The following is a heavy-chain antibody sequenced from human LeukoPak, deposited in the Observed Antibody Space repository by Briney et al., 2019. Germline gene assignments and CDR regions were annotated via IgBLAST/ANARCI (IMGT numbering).Heavy chain of an antibody. Sequence: GGSLRLSCAASGFTFSSYAVSWVRQAPGKGLEWVSAISGSGGSTYYADSVKGRFTISRDNSKNTLYLQMNSLRAEDTAVYYCAKGREVDYYDSSGYYYDYWGQGTLVTVSS. V-gene: IGHV3-23*01. D-gene: IGHD3-22*01. CDR1: GFTFSSYA. CDR2: ISGSGGST. J-gene: IGHJ4*02. CDR3: AKGREVDYYDSSGYYYDY.